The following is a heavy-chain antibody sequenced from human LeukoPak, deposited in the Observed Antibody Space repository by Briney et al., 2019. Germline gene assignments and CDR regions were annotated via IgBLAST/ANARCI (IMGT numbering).Heavy chain of an antibody. CDR3: ARGLGNCSSTSCYWAVYFDY. D-gene: IGHD2-2*01. J-gene: IGHJ4*02. Sequence: PSETLSLTCAVYGGSFSGYYWSWIRQPPGKGLEWIGEINHSGSTNYNPSLKSRVTISVDTSKNQFSLKLSSVTAADTAVYYCARGLGNCSSTSCYWAVYFDYWGQGTLVTVSS. CDR1: GGSFSGYY. CDR2: INHSGST. V-gene: IGHV4-34*01.